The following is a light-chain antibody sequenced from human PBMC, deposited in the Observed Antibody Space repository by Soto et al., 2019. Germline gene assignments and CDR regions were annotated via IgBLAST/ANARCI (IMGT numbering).Light chain of an antibody. CDR3: QQYGSSRT. J-gene: IGKJ1*01. V-gene: IGKV3-20*01. CDR1: QTVNNNY. Sequence: EIVLTQSTGTLSLSPGERATLSCRASQTVNNNYLAWYQQKPGQAPRLFIYGASTRATGIPDRLSGSGSGTDITLTISRLEAEDFAVYYCQQYGSSRTFGQGTKVDIK. CDR2: GAS.